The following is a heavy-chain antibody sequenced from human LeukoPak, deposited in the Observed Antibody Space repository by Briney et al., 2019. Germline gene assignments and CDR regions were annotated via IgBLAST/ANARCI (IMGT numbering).Heavy chain of an antibody. Sequence: PSETLSLTCAVYGGSFSGYYWSWIRQPPGKGLEWIGEINHSGSTNYNPSLKSRVTISVDMSKNQFSLKLSSVTAADTAVYYCARHLGAYYYDSSGYYRYYYYYYMDVWGKGTTVTISS. J-gene: IGHJ6*03. CDR3: ARHLGAYYYDSSGYYRYYYYYYMDV. V-gene: IGHV4-34*01. D-gene: IGHD3-22*01. CDR1: GGSFSGYY. CDR2: INHSGST.